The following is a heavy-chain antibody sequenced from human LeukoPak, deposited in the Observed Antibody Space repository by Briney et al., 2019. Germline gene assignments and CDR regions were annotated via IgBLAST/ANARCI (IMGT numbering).Heavy chain of an antibody. D-gene: IGHD6-19*01. CDR2: IYYSGST. CDR1: GGSISSYY. CDR3: ARQSSSGWYPAYLDY. V-gene: IGHV4-59*08. Sequence: SETLSLTCTVSGGSISSYYWSWIRQPPGKGLEWIGYIYYSGSTNYNPSLKSRVTISVDTSKNQFSLKLSSVTAADTAVYYCARQSSSGWYPAYLDYWGQGTLVTVSS. J-gene: IGHJ4*02.